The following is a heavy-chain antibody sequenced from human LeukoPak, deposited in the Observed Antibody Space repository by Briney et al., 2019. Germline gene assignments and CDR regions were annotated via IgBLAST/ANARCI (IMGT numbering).Heavy chain of an antibody. D-gene: IGHD3-22*01. CDR1: GFTFSDCY. Sequence: PGGSLRLSCAASGFTFSDCYMNWIRQAPGKGLEWVSYISRGGNTVYYADSVKGRFTISRDNAKNSLYLQMNSLRAEDTAVYFCARRPYSDTSGRLSDVWGQGTTVTVSS. CDR3: ARRPYSDTSGRLSDV. V-gene: IGHV3-11*04. CDR2: ISRGGNTV. J-gene: IGHJ6*02.